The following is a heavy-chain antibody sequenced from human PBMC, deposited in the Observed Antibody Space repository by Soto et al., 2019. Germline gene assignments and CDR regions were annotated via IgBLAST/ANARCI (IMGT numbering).Heavy chain of an antibody. Sequence: GGSLRLSCAASGFTFSSYSMNWVRQAPGKGLEWVSSISSSSSYIYYADSVKGRFTISRDNAKNSLYLQMNSLRAEDTAVYYCARVPDYGWSYDAFDIWGQGIMVSVS. D-gene: IGHD3-16*01. V-gene: IGHV3-21*01. CDR2: ISSSSSYI. J-gene: IGHJ3*02. CDR1: GFTFSSYS. CDR3: ARVPDYGWSYDAFDI.